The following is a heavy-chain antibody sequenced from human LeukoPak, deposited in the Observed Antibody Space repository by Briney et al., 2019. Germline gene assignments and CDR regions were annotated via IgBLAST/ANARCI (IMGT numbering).Heavy chain of an antibody. CDR1: GGSFSGYY. J-gene: IGHJ4*02. D-gene: IGHD4-23*01. V-gene: IGHV4-34*01. Sequence: SETPSLTCAVYGGSFSGYYWSWVRQPPGKGLEWIGEINHSGSTNYNPSLKSRVTISVDTSKNQFSLKLSSVTAADTAVYYCARKMRWGFDYWGQGTLVTVSS. CDR3: ARKMRWGFDY. CDR2: INHSGST.